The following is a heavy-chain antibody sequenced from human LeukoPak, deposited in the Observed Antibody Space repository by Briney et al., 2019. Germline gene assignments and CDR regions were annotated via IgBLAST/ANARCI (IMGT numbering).Heavy chain of an antibody. Sequence: GASVKVSCKASGGTFSSYAISWVRQAPGQGLEWMGGIIPIFGTANYAQKFQGRVTITADESTITAYMELSSLRSEDTAVYYCARVDDILTGYPRWGQGTLVTVSS. J-gene: IGHJ4*02. D-gene: IGHD3-9*01. CDR2: IIPIFGTA. V-gene: IGHV1-69*01. CDR3: ARVDDILTGYPR. CDR1: GGTFSSYA.